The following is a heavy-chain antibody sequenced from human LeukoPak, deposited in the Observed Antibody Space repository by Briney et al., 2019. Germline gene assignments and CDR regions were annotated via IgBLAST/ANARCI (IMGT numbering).Heavy chain of an antibody. V-gene: IGHV3-15*01. J-gene: IGHJ5*02. CDR3: TTGRSA. Sequence: GGSLRLPCGAPGFTFNNAWMSWVRQAPGKGLEWVGGVKRQTGGGTTDYAAPVKGRFTISRDDSKSTLYLHMNSLKTEDTAVYYCTTGRSAWGQGTLVTVSS. D-gene: IGHD3-10*01. CDR1: GFTFNNAW. CDR2: VKRQTGGGTT.